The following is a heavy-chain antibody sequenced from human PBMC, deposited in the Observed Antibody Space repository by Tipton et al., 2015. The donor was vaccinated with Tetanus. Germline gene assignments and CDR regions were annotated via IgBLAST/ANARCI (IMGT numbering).Heavy chain of an antibody. Sequence: SLRLSCAASGFTFSTSWMTWVRQAPGKGLEWVANINQDESETYYVDSVKGRFTISRDNAKNSLYLQMNSLRADDTAVYYCARGGWYPDYWGQGTLVTVSS. CDR1: GFTFSTSW. D-gene: IGHD6-19*01. CDR2: INQDESET. V-gene: IGHV3-7*01. CDR3: ARGGWYPDY. J-gene: IGHJ4*02.